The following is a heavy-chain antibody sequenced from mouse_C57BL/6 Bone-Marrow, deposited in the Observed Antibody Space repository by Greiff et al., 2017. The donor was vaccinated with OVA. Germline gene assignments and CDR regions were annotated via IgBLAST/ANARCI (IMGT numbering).Heavy chain of an antibody. CDR3: TRRDYGNYEAMDY. V-gene: IGHV1-5*01. CDR1: GYTFTSYW. Sequence: EVQLQQSGTVLARPGASVKMSCKTSGYTFTSYWMHWVKQRPGQGLEWIGAIYPGNSDTSYNQKFKGKAKLTAVTSASTAYMELSSLTNEDSAVYYCTRRDYGNYEAMDYWGQGTSVTVSS. J-gene: IGHJ4*01. D-gene: IGHD2-1*01. CDR2: IYPGNSDT.